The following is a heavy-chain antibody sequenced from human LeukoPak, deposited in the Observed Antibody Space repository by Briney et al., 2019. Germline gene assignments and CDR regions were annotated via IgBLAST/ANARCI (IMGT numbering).Heavy chain of an antibody. Sequence: ASVKVSCKASGNTFTNYYVHWVRQAPGQGLEWMGIINPSGGTTIYAQKFQGRVTLTRDTSTSTVYMELSSLRSEDTAVYYCAKTDAPSYDLGSYYWFDPWGQGTRVTVSS. CDR1: GNTFTNYY. D-gene: IGHD3-10*01. CDR3: AKTDAPSYDLGSYYWFDP. CDR2: INPSGGTT. V-gene: IGHV1-46*01. J-gene: IGHJ5*02.